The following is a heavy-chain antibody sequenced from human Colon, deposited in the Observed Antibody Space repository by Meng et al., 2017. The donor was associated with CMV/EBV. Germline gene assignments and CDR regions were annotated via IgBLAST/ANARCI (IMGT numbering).Heavy chain of an antibody. V-gene: IGHV4-34*01. CDR3: ARGLSGYDSISWVDP. CDR2: INHSGST. D-gene: IGHD5-12*01. CDR1: GGSFSGYY. J-gene: IGHJ5*02. Sequence: YGGSFSGYYWSWIRQPPGKGLEWIGEINHSGSTNYNPSLKSRVTISVDTSKNQFSLKLSSVTAADTAVYYCARGLSGYDSISWVDPWGQGTLVTVSS.